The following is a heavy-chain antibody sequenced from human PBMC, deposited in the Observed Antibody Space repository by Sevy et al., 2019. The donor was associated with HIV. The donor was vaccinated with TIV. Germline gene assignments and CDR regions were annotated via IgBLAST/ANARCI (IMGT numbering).Heavy chain of an antibody. V-gene: IGHV1-8*01. D-gene: IGHD2-2*01. CDR3: ARFLSTSYYYYSAMDV. CDR2: MNPNSGNT. J-gene: IGHJ6*02. Sequence: ASVKVSCKASGYTFTSYDINWVRQATGQGLEWMGWMNPNSGNTGYAQKFQGRVTMTRNTSISTAYMELSSLRSEGTAVYYCARFLSTSYYYYSAMDVWGQGTTVTVSS. CDR1: GYTFTSYD.